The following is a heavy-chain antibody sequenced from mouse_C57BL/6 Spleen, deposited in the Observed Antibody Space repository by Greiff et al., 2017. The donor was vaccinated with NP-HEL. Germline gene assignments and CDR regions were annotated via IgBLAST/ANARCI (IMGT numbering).Heavy chain of an antibody. D-gene: IGHD2-3*01. Sequence: QVQLQQPGTELVKPGASVKLSCKASGYTFTSYWMHWVKQRPGQGLEWIGNINPSNGGTNYNEQFKSKATLTVDNSSSTAYMQLSSLTSEDSAVYYCARPIYDGHYYAMDYWGQGTSVTVSS. V-gene: IGHV1-53*01. CDR1: GYTFTSYW. CDR2: INPSNGGT. J-gene: IGHJ4*01. CDR3: ARPIYDGHYYAMDY.